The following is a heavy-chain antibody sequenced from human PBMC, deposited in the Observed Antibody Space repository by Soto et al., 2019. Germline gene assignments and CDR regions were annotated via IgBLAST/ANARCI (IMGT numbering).Heavy chain of an antibody. J-gene: IGHJ5*02. CDR1: GFTFRSFT. V-gene: IGHV3-21*01. CDR2: ISSNSAYI. Sequence: GGSLRLSCAASGFTFRSFTMNWVRQAPGKGLEWVSTISSNSAYIYYTDALRGRFTISRDNAKNSLHLQMNSLRAEDTAVYYCTRDASRDSSARGWFDPWGPGTLLTVSS. D-gene: IGHD6-13*01. CDR3: TRDASRDSSARGWFDP.